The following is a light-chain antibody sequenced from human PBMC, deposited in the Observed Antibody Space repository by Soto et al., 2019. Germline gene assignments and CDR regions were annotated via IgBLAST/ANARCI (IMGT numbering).Light chain of an antibody. Sequence: QSALTQPASLSGSPGQSITISCTGTSSDIGAYDYVSWFQQHPGKAPKLMISEVNNRPSGVSNRFSGSKSGNTAYLTISGLQVEDEAEYYCQSYDSTLSGSVFGTGTKLTVL. CDR2: EVN. J-gene: IGLJ1*01. CDR1: SSDIGAYDY. CDR3: QSYDSTLSGSV. V-gene: IGLV2-14*01.